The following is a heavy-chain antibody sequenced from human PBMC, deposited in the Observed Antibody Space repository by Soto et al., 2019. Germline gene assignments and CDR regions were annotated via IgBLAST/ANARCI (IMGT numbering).Heavy chain of an antibody. D-gene: IGHD6-13*01. V-gene: IGHV4-34*01. J-gene: IGHJ4*02. CDR2: INHSGST. CDR1: GGSFSGYY. CDR3: ARTAGIAAAGFSDY. Sequence: QVQLQQWGAGLLKPSETLSLICAVYGGSFSGYYWSWIRQPPGKGLEWIGEINHSGSTNYNPSLKSRVTISVDTSKNQFSLKLSSVTAADTAVYYCARTAGIAAAGFSDYWGQGTLVTVSS.